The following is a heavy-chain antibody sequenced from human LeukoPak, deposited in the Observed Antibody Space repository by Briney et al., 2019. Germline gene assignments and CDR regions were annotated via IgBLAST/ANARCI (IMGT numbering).Heavy chain of an antibody. CDR2: IYYSGST. CDR1: GGSISGYY. Sequence: SETLSLTCTVSGGSISGYYWSWIRQPPGKGLEWIGYIYYSGSTNYNPSLRSRVTISLDTSKNHFSLKLSSVTAADTAVYYCARSRSDDYGGAFDYWGQGTLVTVSS. V-gene: IGHV4-59*01. D-gene: IGHD4-17*01. J-gene: IGHJ4*02. CDR3: ARSRSDDYGGAFDY.